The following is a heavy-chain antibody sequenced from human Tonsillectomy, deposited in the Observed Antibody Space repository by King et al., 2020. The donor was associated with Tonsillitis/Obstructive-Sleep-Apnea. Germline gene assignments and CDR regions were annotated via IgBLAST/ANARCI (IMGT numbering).Heavy chain of an antibody. CDR1: GFSLTTSGVG. J-gene: IGHJ4*02. Sequence: VTLQESGPTLVKPPETLTLTCTFSGFSLTTSGVGVGWIRQPPGKALEWLALIYWDEDKPYNPSLKSRLTITKDTSKNQVVLTMTNVDPDDTATYYCAHTVYDTSSAGYIAYWGQGTLITVSS. D-gene: IGHD6-6*01. CDR3: AHTVYDTSSAGYIAY. V-gene: IGHV2-5*02. CDR2: IYWDEDK.